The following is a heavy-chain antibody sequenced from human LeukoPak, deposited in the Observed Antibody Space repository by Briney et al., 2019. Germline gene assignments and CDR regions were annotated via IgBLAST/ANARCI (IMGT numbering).Heavy chain of an antibody. CDR2: IYYSGST. J-gene: IGHJ3*02. V-gene: IGHV4-39*01. D-gene: IGHD6-13*01. Sequence: SETLSLTCTVSGGSISSSSYYWGWIRQPPGKGLEWIGSIYYSGSTYYHPSLNSRVTISVDPSKNQSSLKLSSVTAADTAVYYCASPPYSEGAFDIWGQGTMVTVSS. CDR3: ASPPYSEGAFDI. CDR1: GGSISSSSYY.